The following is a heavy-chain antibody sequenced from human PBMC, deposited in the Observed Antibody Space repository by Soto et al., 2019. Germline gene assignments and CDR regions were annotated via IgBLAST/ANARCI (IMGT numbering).Heavy chain of an antibody. D-gene: IGHD3-22*01. V-gene: IGHV5-10-1*01. J-gene: IGHJ5*02. Sequence: PGESLKISCKGSGYSFTNYWISWVRQMPGKGLEWLGRIDPSDSYTNYSPSFEGHITISADKPISTAYLQWSTLKASDTAMYYCARHRPYDYDGDGYYSMGFAPWGQGTLVTVSS. CDR2: IDPSDSYT. CDR1: GYSFTNYW. CDR3: ARHRPYDYDGDGYYSMGFAP.